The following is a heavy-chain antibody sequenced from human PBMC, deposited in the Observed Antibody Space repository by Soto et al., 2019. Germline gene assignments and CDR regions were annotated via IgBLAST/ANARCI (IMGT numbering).Heavy chain of an antibody. V-gene: IGHV4-59*01. CDR1: GGSISSYE. J-gene: IGHJ5*02. CDR2: IYYSGST. D-gene: IGHD3-3*01. CDR3: ARGERSRYPSNWSHP. Sequence: SETLALTCTVSGGSISSYEWRWIRQRPGKGLEWIGYIYYSGSTNYNPSLKSRVTISVDTSKNQFSLKLSPVTAADTAVYYCARGERSRYPSNWSHPRGTGTLVTVSS.